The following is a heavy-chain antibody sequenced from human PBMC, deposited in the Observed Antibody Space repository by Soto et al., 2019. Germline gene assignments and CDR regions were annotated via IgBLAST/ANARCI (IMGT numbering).Heavy chain of an antibody. CDR2: ISGSGGST. D-gene: IGHD2-15*01. CDR1: GFTFSSYA. Sequence: PGGSLRLSCAASGFTFSSYAMSRVRQAPGKGLEWVSAISGSGGSTYYADSVKGRFTISRDNSKNTLYLQMNSLRAEDTAVYYCAKDPRFNVVVVAGPNWFDPWGQGTLVTVSS. V-gene: IGHV3-23*01. J-gene: IGHJ5*02. CDR3: AKDPRFNVVVVAGPNWFDP.